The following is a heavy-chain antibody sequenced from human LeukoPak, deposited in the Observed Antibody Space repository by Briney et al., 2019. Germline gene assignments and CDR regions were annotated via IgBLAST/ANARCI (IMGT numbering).Heavy chain of an antibody. Sequence: GGSLRLSCAASGFTLSNYAMPWVRQAPGKGLEWVAVISYDGSNKYYADSVKGRFTISRDTPKNTLYVQMNSLRGEDTAVFYCAREDGGNSEGYFDLWGRGTLVTVSS. J-gene: IGHJ2*01. CDR2: ISYDGSNK. CDR3: AREDGGNSEGYFDL. D-gene: IGHD4-23*01. V-gene: IGHV3-30-3*01. CDR1: GFTLSNYA.